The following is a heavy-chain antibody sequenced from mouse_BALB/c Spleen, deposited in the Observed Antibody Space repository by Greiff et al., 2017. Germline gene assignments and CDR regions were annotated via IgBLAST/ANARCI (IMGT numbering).Heavy chain of an antibody. Sequence: QVQLQQSGAELVKPGASVKLSCKASGYTFTSYYMYWVKQRPGQGLEWIGEINPSNGGTNFNEKFKSKATLTVDKSSSTAYMQLSSLTSEDSAVYYCTTSMIQFAYWGQGTLVTVSA. CDR3: TTSMIQFAY. CDR1: GYTFTSYY. CDR2: INPSNGGT. V-gene: IGHV1S81*02. J-gene: IGHJ3*01. D-gene: IGHD2-10*02.